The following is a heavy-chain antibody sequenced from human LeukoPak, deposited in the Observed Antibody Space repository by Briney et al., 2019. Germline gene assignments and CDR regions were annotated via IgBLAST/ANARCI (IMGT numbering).Heavy chain of an antibody. Sequence: SETLSLTCTVSGGSINNYYWSWLRQPPGKGLEWIGYIFHSGSTDYNPSLKSRVTISVDTSKNQFSLKLSSVTAADTAVYYCARGRGIVVVPAASTRPFDYWGQGTLVTVSS. V-gene: IGHV4-59*12. J-gene: IGHJ4*02. CDR2: IFHSGST. D-gene: IGHD2-2*01. CDR1: GGSINNYY. CDR3: ARGRGIVVVPAASTRPFDY.